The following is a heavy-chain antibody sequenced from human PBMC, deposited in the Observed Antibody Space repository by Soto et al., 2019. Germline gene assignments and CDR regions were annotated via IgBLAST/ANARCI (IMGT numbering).Heavy chain of an antibody. V-gene: IGHV4-39*01. CDR1: GGSISSSSYF. D-gene: IGHD2-21*02. CDR2: IYYSGST. J-gene: IGHJ5*02. CDR3: ARHPSDFWFDP. Sequence: QLQLQESGPGLVKPSETLSLTCSVSGGSISSSSYFWGWIRQPPGKGLEGIGSIYYSGSTYYNPSLKSLVTVSVDTSKNQFSLQLSSVTAADTAVYYCARHPSDFWFDPWGQGTLVTFSS.